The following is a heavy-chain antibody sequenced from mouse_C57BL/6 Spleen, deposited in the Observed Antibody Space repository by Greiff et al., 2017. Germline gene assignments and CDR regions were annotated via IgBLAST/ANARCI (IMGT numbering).Heavy chain of an antibody. CDR1: GFTFTDYY. J-gene: IGHJ4*01. V-gene: IGHV7-3*01. Sequence: EVKLVESGGGLVQPGGSLSLSCAASGFTFTDYYMSWVRQPPGKALKWLGFIRNKANGYTTEYSASVKGRFTISRDNSQSILYLQMNALRAEDSATYYCARPYYYGSSLYYYAMDYWGQGTSVTVSS. CDR3: ARPYYYGSSLYYYAMDY. CDR2: IRNKANGYTT. D-gene: IGHD1-1*01.